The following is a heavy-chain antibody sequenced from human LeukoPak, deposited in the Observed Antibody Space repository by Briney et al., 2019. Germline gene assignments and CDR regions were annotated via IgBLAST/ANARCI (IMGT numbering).Heavy chain of an antibody. J-gene: IGHJ6*02. V-gene: IGHV3-23*01. Sequence: GGSLRLSCAASSFTFSSFAMSWVRQAPGKGLEWVSGISGSGSSTYYADSVKGRFTISRDNSKNTLYLQMSSLRAEDTAVYYCAPSGGDYYYGMDVWGQGTTVTVSS. CDR1: SFTFSSFA. CDR3: APSGGDYYYGMDV. D-gene: IGHD1-26*01. CDR2: ISGSGSST.